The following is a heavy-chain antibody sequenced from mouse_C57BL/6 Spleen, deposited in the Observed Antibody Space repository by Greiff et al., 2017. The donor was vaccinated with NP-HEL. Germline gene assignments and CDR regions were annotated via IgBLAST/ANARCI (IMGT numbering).Heavy chain of an antibody. D-gene: IGHD1-1*02. CDR2: IRSKSSNYAT. CDR1: GFTFNTYA. V-gene: IGHV10-3*01. CDR3: VMYGMIGGYWYFDV. J-gene: IGHJ1*03. Sequence: EVKLVESGGGLVQPKGSLKLSCAASGFTFNTYAMHWVRQAPGKGLEWVARIRSKSSNYATYYADSVKDRFTIFRDESQSMLYLQMNNLKTEYTSVYYCVMYGMIGGYWYFDVWGTGTTVTVSS.